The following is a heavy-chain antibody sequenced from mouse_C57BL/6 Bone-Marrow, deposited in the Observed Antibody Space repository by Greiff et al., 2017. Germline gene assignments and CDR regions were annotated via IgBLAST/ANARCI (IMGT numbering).Heavy chain of an antibody. D-gene: IGHD2-5*01. V-gene: IGHV1-55*01. J-gene: IGHJ1*03. CDR3: ARPYYSNYWYFDV. CDR1: GYTFTSYW. Sequence: QVPLQQPGAELVKPGASVKMSCKASGYTFTSYWITWVKQRPGQGLEWIGDIYPGSGSTNYNEKFKSKATLTVDTSSSTAYMQLSSLTSEDSAVYYCARPYYSNYWYFDVWGTGTTVTVSA. CDR2: IYPGSGST.